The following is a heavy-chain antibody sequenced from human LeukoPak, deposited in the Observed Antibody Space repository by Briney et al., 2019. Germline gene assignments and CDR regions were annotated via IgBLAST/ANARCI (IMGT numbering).Heavy chain of an antibody. V-gene: IGHV3-21*01. Sequence: AGGSLRLSCAASGFTFSSYSMNWVRQAPGKGLEWVSSISSSSSYIYYADSVKGRFTISRVNAKNSLYLQMNSLRAEDTAVYYCATVVVVAALVPFDIWGQGTMVTVSS. CDR3: ATVVVVAALVPFDI. CDR1: GFTFSSYS. D-gene: IGHD2-15*01. CDR2: ISSSSSYI. J-gene: IGHJ3*02.